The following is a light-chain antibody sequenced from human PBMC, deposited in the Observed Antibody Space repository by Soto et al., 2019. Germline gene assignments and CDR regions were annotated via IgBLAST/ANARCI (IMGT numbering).Light chain of an antibody. CDR2: DVS. CDR1: SSDVGGYNH. J-gene: IGLJ2*01. V-gene: IGLV2-11*01. Sequence: QSALTQPRSVSGSPGQSVTISCTGTSSDVGGYNHVSWYQQHPGKAPKLMIYDVSKRPSGVPDRFSGSKSGNTASLTISGLQAEDEADYYCCSYAGSYSVVFGGGTKVTVL. CDR3: CSYAGSYSVV.